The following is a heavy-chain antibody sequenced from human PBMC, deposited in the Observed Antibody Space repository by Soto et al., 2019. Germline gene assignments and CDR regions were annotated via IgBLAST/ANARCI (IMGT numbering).Heavy chain of an antibody. D-gene: IGHD3-22*01. Sequence: PGESLKISCKASGYYFPSYYLAWVRQVPGKGLEWMGRIDPSDSQTYYSPSFRGHVTISVTKSITTVFLQWSSLRASDTAMYYCARQIYDSDTGPNFQYYFESWGQGTPVTVSS. J-gene: IGHJ4*02. V-gene: IGHV5-10-1*01. CDR2: IDPSDSQT. CDR1: GYYFPSYY. CDR3: ARQIYDSDTGPNFQYYFES.